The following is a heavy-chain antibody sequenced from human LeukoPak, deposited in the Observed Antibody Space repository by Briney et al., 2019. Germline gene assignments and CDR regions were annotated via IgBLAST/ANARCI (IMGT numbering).Heavy chain of an antibody. CDR2: INPNSGGT. CDR3: ARDIVVVTAIPDAFDI. D-gene: IGHD2-21*02. V-gene: IGHV1-2*02. J-gene: IGHJ3*02. Sequence: GASVKVSCKASGYTFTGYYMHWVRQAPGQGLEWMGWINPNSGGTNYAQKFQGRVTMTRDTSISTAYMELSRLRSDDTAVYYCARDIVVVTAIPDAFDIWGQGTMVTVSS. CDR1: GYTFTGYY.